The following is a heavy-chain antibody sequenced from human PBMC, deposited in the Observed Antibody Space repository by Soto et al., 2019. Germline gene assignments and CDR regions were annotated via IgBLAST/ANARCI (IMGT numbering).Heavy chain of an antibody. J-gene: IGHJ4*02. D-gene: IGHD5-18*01. CDR1: VYTLTELS. CDR2: FEREDGET. Sequence: ASVKVSCKVSVYTLTELSMHWVRQAPGKGLEWMGGFEREDGETIYAQKFQGRVRMTEDTSTDTAYMELSSLRSEDTAVYYCATDSGYSYGYSPFDYWGQGTLVT. CDR3: ATDSGYSYGYSPFDY. V-gene: IGHV1-24*01.